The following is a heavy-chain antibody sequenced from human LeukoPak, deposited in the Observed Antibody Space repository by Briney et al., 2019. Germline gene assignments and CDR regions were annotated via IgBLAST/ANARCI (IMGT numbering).Heavy chain of an antibody. J-gene: IGHJ4*02. D-gene: IGHD4-17*01. CDR3: ASWDYGDYDPFDY. CDR2: MDSDGSTT. V-gene: IGHV3-74*01. CDR1: GFTFSSYW. Sequence: GGSLRLSCVASGFTFSSYWMHWVRQAPGKGLVWVSRMDSDGSTTNYADSVKGRFTISRDNSKNTLYLQMNSLRAEDTAVYYCASWDYGDYDPFDYWGQGTLVTVSS.